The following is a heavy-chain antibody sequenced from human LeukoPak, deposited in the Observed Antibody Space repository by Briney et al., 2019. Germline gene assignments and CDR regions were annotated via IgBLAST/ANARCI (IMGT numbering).Heavy chain of an antibody. Sequence: SETLSLTCTVSGDSISSSSYLWGWIRQPPGKGLEWIGSIYYSGNTNYNPSLKSRVTISVDTSKNQFSLKVTSVTAADTAVYYCTRTPPGGGGDFDYWGQGTLVTVSS. J-gene: IGHJ4*02. CDR2: IYYSGNT. CDR3: TRTPPGGGGDFDY. D-gene: IGHD4-23*01. V-gene: IGHV4-39*01. CDR1: GDSISSSSYL.